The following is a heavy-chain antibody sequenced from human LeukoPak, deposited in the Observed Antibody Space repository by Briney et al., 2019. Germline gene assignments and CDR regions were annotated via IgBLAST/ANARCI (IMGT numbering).Heavy chain of an antibody. CDR1: GFTFSSYG. J-gene: IGHJ4*02. D-gene: IGHD1-1*01. Sequence: GGSLRLSCAASGFTFSSYGMHWVRQAPGKGLEWVAVISYDGSNKYYADSVKGRFTISRDNAKNTLYLQMNSLRAEDTAVYYCAREGTSGRYFDYWGQGTLVTVSS. CDR3: AREGTSGRYFDY. V-gene: IGHV3-30*03. CDR2: ISYDGSNK.